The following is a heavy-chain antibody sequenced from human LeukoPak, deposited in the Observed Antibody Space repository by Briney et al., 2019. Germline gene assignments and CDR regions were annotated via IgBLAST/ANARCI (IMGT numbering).Heavy chain of an antibody. CDR3: TTEGGWSFYFDY. J-gene: IGHJ4*02. CDR2: FKSKTDGGTT. D-gene: IGHD2-15*01. V-gene: IGHV3-15*01. CDR1: GFTFSNAW. Sequence: GGSLRLSCAASGFTFSNAWMSLVRQAPGKGLEWVGRFKSKTDGGTTDYAAPVKGRFTISRDDSKNTLYLQMNSLKTEDTAVYYCTTEGGWSFYFDYWGQGTLVTVSS.